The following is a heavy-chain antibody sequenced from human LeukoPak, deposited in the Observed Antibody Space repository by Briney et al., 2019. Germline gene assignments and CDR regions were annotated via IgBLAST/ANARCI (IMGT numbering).Heavy chain of an antibody. J-gene: IGHJ4*02. Sequence: ASVKVSCKGSGYTFSSFGLSWVRQAPGQELEWMGWINSYNGHANYAQKFQGRVTMTTDTSTSTAYMELRSLTSDDTAVYYCTRGRGRGTTYYSFAYWGQGTLVTVSS. D-gene: IGHD2/OR15-2a*01. V-gene: IGHV1-18*01. CDR3: TRGRGRGTTYYSFAY. CDR1: GYTFSSFG. CDR2: INSYNGHA.